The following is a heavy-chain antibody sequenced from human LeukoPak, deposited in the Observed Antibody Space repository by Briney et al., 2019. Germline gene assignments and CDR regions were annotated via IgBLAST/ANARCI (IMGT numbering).Heavy chain of an antibody. CDR2: IGAAGDT. CDR3: ARGAHNWFDP. V-gene: IGHV3-13*04. J-gene: IGHJ5*02. CDR1: GFTFSSFD. Sequence: GGSLRLSCAASGFTFSSFDMHWVRQSTGKGLEWASTIGAAGDTYYAGSVKGRFTISRDNAKNSLYLQMDSVRAGDTAIYYCARGAHNWFDPWGQGTPVTVSS.